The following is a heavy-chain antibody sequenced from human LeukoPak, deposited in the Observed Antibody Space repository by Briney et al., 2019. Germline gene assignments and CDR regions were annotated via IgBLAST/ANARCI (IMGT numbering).Heavy chain of an antibody. CDR1: GGSISSYY. CDR2: IYYSGST. D-gene: IGHD6-19*01. CDR3: ARRGRYSSGWYYFDY. J-gene: IGHJ4*02. V-gene: IGHV4-59*08. Sequence: SETLSLTCTVSGGSISSYYWSWIRQPPGKGLEWNGYIYYSGSTNYNPSLKSRVTISVDTSKNQFSLKLSSVTAADTAVYYCARRGRYSSGWYYFDYWGQGTLVTVSS.